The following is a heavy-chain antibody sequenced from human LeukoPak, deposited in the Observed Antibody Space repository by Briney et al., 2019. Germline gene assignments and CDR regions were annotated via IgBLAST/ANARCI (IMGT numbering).Heavy chain of an antibody. CDR1: GYTFTSYG. D-gene: IGHD2-15*01. J-gene: IGHJ4*02. V-gene: IGHV5-51*01. CDR2: IYPGDSDT. Sequence: ASVKVSCKASGYTFTSYGISWVRQAPGQGLEWMGIIYPGDSDTRYSPSFQGQVTISADKSISTAYLQWSSLKASDTAMYYCARRPGNVADPLDSWGQGTLVTVSS. CDR3: ARRPGNVADPLDS.